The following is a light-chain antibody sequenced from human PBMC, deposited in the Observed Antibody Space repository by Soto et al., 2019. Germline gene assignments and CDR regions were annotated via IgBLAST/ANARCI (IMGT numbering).Light chain of an antibody. J-gene: IGKJ1*01. V-gene: IGKV3-15*01. CDR1: QSISSN. CDR3: QQYNNWWT. Sequence: IVMTQSPGTLPVSPGERATLSCRASQSISSNLAWYQQKPGQAPRLLIYGASTRATGIPARFSGSGSGTEFTLTISSLQSEDFAVYYCQQYNNWWTFGQGTKVDIK. CDR2: GAS.